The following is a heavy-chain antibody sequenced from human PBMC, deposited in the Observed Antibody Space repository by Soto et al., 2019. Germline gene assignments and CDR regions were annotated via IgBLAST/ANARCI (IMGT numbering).Heavy chain of an antibody. CDR1: GGSIHDYY. CDR3: ARVNRGAFDH. J-gene: IGHJ4*02. V-gene: IGHV4-59*01. Sequence: QVQLQESGPGLVKPSQTLSLTCTVSGGSIHDYYWVWIRQPPGKGLEWIGSIFYTGSTDYNPSLKSRVTFSLATSKNQFSLNLSSVTAADTAVYYCARVNRGAFDHWGQGALVTVSS. CDR2: IFYTGST.